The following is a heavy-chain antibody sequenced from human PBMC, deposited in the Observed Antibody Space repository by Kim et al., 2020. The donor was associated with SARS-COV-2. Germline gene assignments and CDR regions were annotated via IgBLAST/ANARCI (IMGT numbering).Heavy chain of an antibody. CDR3: AREVDYYDSSGYPQDHFDY. D-gene: IGHD3-22*01. CDR1: GFTFSSYS. J-gene: IGHJ4*02. CDR2: ISSSSSYI. V-gene: IGHV3-21*01. Sequence: GGSLRLSCAASGFTFSSYSMNWVRQAPGKGLEWVSSISSSSSYIYYADSVKGRFTISRDNAKNSLYLQMNSLRAEDTAVYYCAREVDYYDSSGYPQDHFDYWGQGTLVTVSS.